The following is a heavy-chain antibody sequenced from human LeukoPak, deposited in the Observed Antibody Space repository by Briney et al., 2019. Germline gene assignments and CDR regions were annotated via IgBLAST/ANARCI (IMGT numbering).Heavy chain of an antibody. J-gene: IGHJ6*02. CDR2: INHNGNVN. CDR1: GFTFSSYW. CDR3: ARGGGLDV. D-gene: IGHD3-16*01. Sequence: GGSLRLSCAASGFTFSSYWMSWVRQAPGKWLEWVASINHNGNVNYYVDSVKGRFTISRDNAKNSLYLQMSNLRAEDTAVYFCARGGGLDVWGQGATVTVSS. V-gene: IGHV3-7*03.